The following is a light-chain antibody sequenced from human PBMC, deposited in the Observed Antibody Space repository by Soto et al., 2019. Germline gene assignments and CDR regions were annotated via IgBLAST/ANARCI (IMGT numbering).Light chain of an antibody. CDR3: QQYGTPPFP. CDR2: GAS. Sequence: IVVTQSPGTLSLSPGERDTLSCGASQSVTNNFLAWYQQKPGQAPRLLIYGASSRATGVLDRFSGSGSGTDFTLTFSRLEPGDFAVYYGQQYGTPPFPFGRGTKVD. J-gene: IGKJ3*01. CDR1: QSVTNNF. V-gene: IGKV3-20*01.